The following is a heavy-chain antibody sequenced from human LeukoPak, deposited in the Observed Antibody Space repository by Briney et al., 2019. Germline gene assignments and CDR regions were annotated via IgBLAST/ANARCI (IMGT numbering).Heavy chain of an antibody. CDR2: ISGDGDST. Sequence: GRSLSLSCAVSGFTFDDYAMHWVRRAPGKGLEWVSLISGDGDSTYYADSVKGRFTISRDNSKNSLYLQMHSLRTEDTALYYCAKGGRIAAADTWDWGQGTLVTVSS. CDR1: GFTFDDYA. CDR3: AKGGRIAAADTWD. V-gene: IGHV3-43*02. J-gene: IGHJ4*01. D-gene: IGHD6-13*01.